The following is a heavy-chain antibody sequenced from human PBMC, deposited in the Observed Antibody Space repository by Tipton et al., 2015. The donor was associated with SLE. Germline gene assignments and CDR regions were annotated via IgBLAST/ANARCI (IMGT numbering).Heavy chain of an antibody. CDR3: ARESSSSLYYGMDV. V-gene: IGHV4-59*11. CDR1: GGSISSHY. J-gene: IGHJ6*02. D-gene: IGHD6-6*01. Sequence: GLVKPSETLSLTCTVSGGSISSHYWSWIRQPPGKGLEWIGYIYYSGSTNYNPSLKSRVTISVDTSKNQFSLKLSSVTAADTAVYYCARESSSSLYYGMDVWGQGTTVTVSS. CDR2: IYYSGST.